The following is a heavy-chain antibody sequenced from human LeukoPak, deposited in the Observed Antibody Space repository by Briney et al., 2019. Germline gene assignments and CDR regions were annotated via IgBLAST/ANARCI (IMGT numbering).Heavy chain of an antibody. CDR2: IYTSGST. Sequence: SETLSLTCTVSGGSISSYYWSWIRQPAGKGLEWIGRIYTSGSTNYNPSLKSRVTMSVDTSKNQFSLKLSSVTAADTAVYYCASDPRGAPNNWFDPWGQGTLVTVSS. V-gene: IGHV4-4*07. D-gene: IGHD3-16*01. CDR1: GGSISSYY. CDR3: ASDPRGAPNNWFDP. J-gene: IGHJ5*02.